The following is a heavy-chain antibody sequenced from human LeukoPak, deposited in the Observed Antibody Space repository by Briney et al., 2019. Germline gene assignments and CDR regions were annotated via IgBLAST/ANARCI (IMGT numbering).Heavy chain of an antibody. J-gene: IGHJ3*02. D-gene: IGHD3-22*01. CDR3: ARASSYYDSSGYSWGAIDAFDI. CDR2: INHSGST. Sequence: SETLSLTCAVYGGSFSGYYWSWLRQPPGKGLEWIGEINHSGSTNYNPSLKSRVTISVDTSKNQFSLKLSSVTAADTAVYYCARASSYYDSSGYSWGAIDAFDIWGQGTMVTVSS. CDR1: GGSFSGYY. V-gene: IGHV4-34*01.